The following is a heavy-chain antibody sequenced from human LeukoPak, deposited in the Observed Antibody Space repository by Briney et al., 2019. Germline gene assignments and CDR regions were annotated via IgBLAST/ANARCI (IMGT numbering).Heavy chain of an antibody. CDR3: AKAIHSSSSGVVDY. D-gene: IGHD6-6*01. CDR2: IRYDGSNK. Sequence: GGSLRLSCAASGFTFSSYSMNWVRQAPGKGLEWVTFIRYDGSNKYYAESVKGRFTISRDNSKNTLYLQMSSLRAEDTAVYNCAKAIHSSSSGVVDYWGQGTLVTVSS. J-gene: IGHJ4*02. V-gene: IGHV3-30*02. CDR1: GFTFSSYS.